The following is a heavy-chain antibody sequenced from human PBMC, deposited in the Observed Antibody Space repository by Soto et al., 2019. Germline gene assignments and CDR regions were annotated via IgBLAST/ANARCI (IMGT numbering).Heavy chain of an antibody. Sequence: QVQLVESGGGVVQPGRSLRLSCAASGFTFRSYGLHWVRQAPGKGLEWVAVISHDGSKTYYTGSVEGRFTISRDNFKNTLYLQKDSLRTEDTGMYYCAKGDLYTSMAMAFHNWGQGTLVTVSS. CDR2: ISHDGSKT. J-gene: IGHJ4*02. CDR3: AKGDLYTSMAMAFHN. D-gene: IGHD5-18*01. V-gene: IGHV3-30*18. CDR1: GFTFRSYG.